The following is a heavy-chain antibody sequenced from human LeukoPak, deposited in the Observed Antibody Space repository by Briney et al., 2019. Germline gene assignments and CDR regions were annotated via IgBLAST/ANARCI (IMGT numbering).Heavy chain of an antibody. CDR1: GGSISSGSYY. J-gene: IGHJ3*02. V-gene: IGHV4-61*02. Sequence: SETLSLTCTVSGGSISSGSYYWSWIRQPAGKGLEWIGRIYTSGSTDYNPSLKSRVTISVDTSKNQFSLKLSSVTAADTAVYYCARVGDDYGDYGGGNDAFDIWGQGTMVTVSS. D-gene: IGHD4-17*01. CDR3: ARVGDDYGDYGGGNDAFDI. CDR2: IYTSGST.